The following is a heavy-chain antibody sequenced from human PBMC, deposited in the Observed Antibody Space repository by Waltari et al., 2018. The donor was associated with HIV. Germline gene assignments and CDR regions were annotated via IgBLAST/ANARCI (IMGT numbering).Heavy chain of an antibody. D-gene: IGHD6-19*01. V-gene: IGHV1-24*01. J-gene: IGHJ6*02. CDR2: FDPADGKT. CDR1: GYILTELS. Sequence: QVQLVQSGAEVKRPGASVKVSCKVSGYILTELSIHWVRQAPGKGLEWVGSFDPADGKTNYAPKFQGRVTMTEDTSTDTASMEVSSLRSEVTAVYYCATARQWLVDSGMDVWGQGTTVTVSS. CDR3: ATARQWLVDSGMDV.